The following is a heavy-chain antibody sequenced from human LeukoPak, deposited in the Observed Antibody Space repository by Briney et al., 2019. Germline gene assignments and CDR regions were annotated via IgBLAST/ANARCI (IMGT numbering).Heavy chain of an antibody. CDR2: INPNSGGT. CDR1: GGTFSSYA. CDR3: ASDIGYCSSTSCLPNAFDI. Sequence: ASVKVSCKASGGTFSSYAISWVRQAPGQGLEWMGWINPNSGGTNYAQKFQGRVTMTRDTSISTAYMELRRLRSDDTAVYYCASDIGYCSSTSCLPNAFDIWGQGTMVTVSS. J-gene: IGHJ3*02. D-gene: IGHD2-2*01. V-gene: IGHV1-2*02.